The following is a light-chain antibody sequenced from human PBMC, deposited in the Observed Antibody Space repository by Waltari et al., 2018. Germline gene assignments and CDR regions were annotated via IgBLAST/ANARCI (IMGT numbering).Light chain of an antibody. CDR3: QVWDSSSDHWV. CDR1: NIGSKS. Sequence: SYVLTQPPSVSVAPGQTASITCGGNNIGSKSVHWYQQKPGQAPVLVVYDDRGRPSGVPERYSGAKSGNTATLSISGVEAGDEADYFCQVWDSSSDHWVFGGGTKL. CDR2: DDR. V-gene: IGLV3-21*02. J-gene: IGLJ3*02.